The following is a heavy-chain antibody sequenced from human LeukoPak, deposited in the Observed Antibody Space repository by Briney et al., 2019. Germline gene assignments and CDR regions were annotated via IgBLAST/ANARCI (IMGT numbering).Heavy chain of an antibody. V-gene: IGHV3-30-3*01. CDR1: GFTFSSYA. J-gene: IGHJ3*02. CDR3: ARSGRGLLDAFDI. Sequence: GGSLRLSCAASGFTFSSYAMHWVRQAPGKGLEWVAVISYEGSNKYYADSVKGRFTISRDNSKNTLYLQMNSLRAEDTAVYYCARSGRGLLDAFDIWGQGTMVTVSS. D-gene: IGHD2-15*01. CDR2: ISYEGSNK.